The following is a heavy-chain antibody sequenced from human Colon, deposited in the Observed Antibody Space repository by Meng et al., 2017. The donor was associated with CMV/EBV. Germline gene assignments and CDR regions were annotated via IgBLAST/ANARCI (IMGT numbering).Heavy chain of an antibody. CDR1: GIPFSSSG. CDR3: ARDKGVRTFDT. CDR2: IRHDGSNE. J-gene: IGHJ4*02. Sequence: VQLGESGGGVVQPGESLRLVCAASGIPFSSSGMHWVRQAPGKGLEWVALIRHDGSNEYYAESVRGRFTISRDNSKNTVYLQMNSLRSEDTAVYYCARDKGVRTFDTWGQGILVTVSS. V-gene: IGHV3-30*02. D-gene: IGHD2-21*01.